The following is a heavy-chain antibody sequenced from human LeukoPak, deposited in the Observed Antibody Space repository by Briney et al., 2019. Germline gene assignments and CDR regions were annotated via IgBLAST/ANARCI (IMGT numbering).Heavy chain of an antibody. CDR3: ARGAGYNYPYYFDY. D-gene: IGHD5-24*01. Sequence: GGSLRLSCAASGFTFSTSAMSWVRQAPGTGLEWVSAISGSGDSTYYADSVKGRFTISRDNSKNTLYLQMNSLRAEDTAVYYCARGAGYNYPYYFDYWGQGTLVTVSS. V-gene: IGHV3-23*01. CDR1: GFTFSTSA. J-gene: IGHJ4*02. CDR2: ISGSGDST.